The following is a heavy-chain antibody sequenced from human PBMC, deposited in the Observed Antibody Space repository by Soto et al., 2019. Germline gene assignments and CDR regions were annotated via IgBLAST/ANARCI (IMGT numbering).Heavy chain of an antibody. CDR3: ARDRSVYDFWSGYRGMDV. D-gene: IGHD3-3*01. V-gene: IGHV3-7*01. J-gene: IGHJ6*02. CDR1: GFTFGSFW. Sequence: GGSLRLSCGVSGFTFGSFWMGWVRQAPGKGLEWVANIKQDGSEKYYVDSVKGRFTISRDNAKNSLYLQMNSLRAEDTAVYYCARDRSVYDFWSGYRGMDVWGHGTTVTVSS. CDR2: IKQDGSEK.